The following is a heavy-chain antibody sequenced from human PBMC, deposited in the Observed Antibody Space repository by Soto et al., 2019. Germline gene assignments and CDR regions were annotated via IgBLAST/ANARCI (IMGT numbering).Heavy chain of an antibody. J-gene: IGHJ4*02. CDR3: ARSGYSYGSIDY. V-gene: IGHV1-3*01. CDR1: RFAVPRCA. D-gene: IGHD5-18*01. Sequence: GTSVKVSWQASRFAVPRCARHLLQQAPGQRLEWMGWINAGNGNTKYSQKFQGRVTITRDTSASTAYMELSSLRSEDTAVYYCARSGYSYGSIDYWGQGTLVTVSS. CDR2: INAGNGNT.